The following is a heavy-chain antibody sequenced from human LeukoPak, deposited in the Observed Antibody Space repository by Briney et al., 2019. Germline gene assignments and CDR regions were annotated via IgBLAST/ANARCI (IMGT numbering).Heavy chain of an antibody. CDR2: FELDDDK. CDR1: GFSLRTSGVG. V-gene: IGHV2-5*02. J-gene: IGHJ4*02. D-gene: IGHD3-10*01. CDR3: AHSFMDYGSGTYYNGYYFDY. Sequence: SGPTLVNLTQTRTLTCTFSGFSLRTSGVGVAWIRQPPGKALEWLALFELDDDKRYSLSLQSRLTITTDTSKKQVVLTMTNMDPVDTATYYCAHSFMDYGSGTYYNGYYFDYWGEGTLVTVSS.